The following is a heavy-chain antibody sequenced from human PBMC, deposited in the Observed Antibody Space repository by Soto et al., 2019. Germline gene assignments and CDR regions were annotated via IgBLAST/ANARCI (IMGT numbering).Heavy chain of an antibody. CDR1: GGFVSSGSYY. D-gene: IGHD1-1*01. Sequence: QVQLQQWGAGLLKPSETLSLTCAVYGGFVSSGSYYWSWIRQPPGKGLEWIGEMSHSGGTHFNRSLKSRVTISVDTSKNQFSLKMSSVTAADTALYYFARVERGTATTVVDAFDIWGPGTMVTVSS. CDR3: ARVERGTATTVVDAFDI. V-gene: IGHV4-34*01. CDR2: MSHSGGT. J-gene: IGHJ3*02.